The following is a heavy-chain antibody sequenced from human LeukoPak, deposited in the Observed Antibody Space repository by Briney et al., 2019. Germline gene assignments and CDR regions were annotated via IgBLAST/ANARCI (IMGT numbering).Heavy chain of an antibody. D-gene: IGHD6-19*01. CDR3: ARAPGYSSGWYSRGLNWFDP. Sequence: SETLSLTCAVYGGSFSGYYWSWIRQPPGKGLEWIGEINHSGSTNYNPSLKSRVTISVDTSKNQFSLKLSSVTAADTAVYYCARAPGYSSGWYSRGLNWFDPRGQGTLVTVSS. CDR1: GGSFSGYY. J-gene: IGHJ5*02. V-gene: IGHV4-34*01. CDR2: INHSGST.